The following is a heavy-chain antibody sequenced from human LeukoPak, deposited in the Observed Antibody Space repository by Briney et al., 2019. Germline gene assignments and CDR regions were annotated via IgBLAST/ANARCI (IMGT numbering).Heavy chain of an antibody. Sequence: SVKVSCKAAGGTFSSYAISWVRQAPGQGLEWMGGINPIFGTANYAQKFQGRVTITTDESTSTAYMEQSSIRSEDTAVYDCARDPLGAYGSGSYYPGYMDVWGKGTTVTVSS. CDR3: ARDPLGAYGSGSYYPGYMDV. CDR2: INPIFGTA. D-gene: IGHD3-10*01. J-gene: IGHJ6*03. CDR1: GGTFSSYA. V-gene: IGHV1-69*05.